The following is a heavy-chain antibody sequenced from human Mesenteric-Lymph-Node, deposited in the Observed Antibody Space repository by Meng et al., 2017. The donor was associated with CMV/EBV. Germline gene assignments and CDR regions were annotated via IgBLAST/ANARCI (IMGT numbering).Heavy chain of an antibody. CDR2: IRYDGSNK. J-gene: IGHJ6*02. D-gene: IGHD2-2*02. Sequence: GESLKISCEASGFTFSSYDMHWVRQAPGKGLEWVAFIRYDGSNKYYADSVKGRFTISRDNSKNSLYLQMNSLRAEDTAVYYCSKGILNIVVVPAAIPMGDYYYGMDVWGQGTTVTVSS. V-gene: IGHV3-30*02. CDR1: GFTFSSYD. CDR3: SKGILNIVVVPAAIPMGDYYYGMDV.